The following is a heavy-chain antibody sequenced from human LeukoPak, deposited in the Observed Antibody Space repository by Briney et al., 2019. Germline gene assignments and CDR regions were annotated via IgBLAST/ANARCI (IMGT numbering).Heavy chain of an antibody. CDR2: IYYSGST. J-gene: IGHJ4*02. CDR3: ARHVPYDSCDYTLTY. V-gene: IGHV4-59*08. CDR1: GDSISNYF. D-gene: IGHD3-22*01. Sequence: ETLSLTCTVSGDSISNYFWSWIRQPPGKELEYIGYIYYSGSTNYNPSLKSRVTISADTSKNQLSLKLNSVTAADTAVYYCARHVPYDSCDYTLTYWGQGTLVTVSS.